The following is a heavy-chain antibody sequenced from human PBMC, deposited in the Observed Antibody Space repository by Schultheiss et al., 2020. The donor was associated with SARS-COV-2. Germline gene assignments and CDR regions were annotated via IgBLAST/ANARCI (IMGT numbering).Heavy chain of an antibody. D-gene: IGHD5-24*01. CDR3: ARDMADYYYGMDV. Sequence: SETLSLTCAVNGGSFTGYYWSWIRQPQGKGPEWIGEINHSGTTNYNPSLKSRVTISVDTSKNQFSLKLSSVTAADTAVYYCARDMADYYYGMDVWGQGTTVTVSS. J-gene: IGHJ6*02. V-gene: IGHV4-34*01. CDR1: GGSFTGYY. CDR2: INHSGTT.